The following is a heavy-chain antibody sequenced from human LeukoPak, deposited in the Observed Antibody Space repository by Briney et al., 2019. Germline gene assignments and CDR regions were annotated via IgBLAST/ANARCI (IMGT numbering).Heavy chain of an antibody. CDR2: IYYSGST. Sequence: PSETLSLTCTVSGGSISTSNYYWGWIRQPPGKGLEWIGNIYYSGSTNYNPSLKSRVTISVDTSKNQFSLKLSSVTAADTAVYFCARGSYYDSSDYYGGLLDYYYYMDVWGKGTTVTVSS. J-gene: IGHJ6*03. D-gene: IGHD3-22*01. CDR1: GGSISTSNYY. CDR3: ARGSYYDSSDYYGGLLDYYYYMDV. V-gene: IGHV4-61*05.